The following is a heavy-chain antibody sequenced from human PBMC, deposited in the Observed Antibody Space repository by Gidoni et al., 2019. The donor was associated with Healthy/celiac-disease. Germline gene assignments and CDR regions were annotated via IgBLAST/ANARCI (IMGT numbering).Heavy chain of an antibody. CDR2: IIPILGIA. D-gene: IGHD1-26*01. CDR3: ARDAVGATDH. Sequence: QVQLVQSGAEVKKPGSSVKVSCKASRGTFSSYAICWVRQAPGQGLEWMGRIIPILGIANYAQKFQGRVTITADKSTSTAYMELSSLRSEDTAVYYCARDAVGATDHWGQGTLVTVSS. CDR1: RGTFSSYA. V-gene: IGHV1-69*04. J-gene: IGHJ4*02.